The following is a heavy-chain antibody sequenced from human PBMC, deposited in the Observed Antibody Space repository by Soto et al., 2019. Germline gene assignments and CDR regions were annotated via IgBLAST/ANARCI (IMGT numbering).Heavy chain of an antibody. CDR2: ISYDGSNK. V-gene: IGHV3-30*18. CDR3: AKDQGEKYLTGLSDY. D-gene: IGHD3-16*02. Sequence: PGGSLRLSCAASGFTFSDFDMHWVRQAPGKGLEWVAIISYDGSNKFYADSVKGRFTISRDNSKNTLYLQMNSLRAEDTAVYYCAKDQGEKYLTGLSDYWGQGALVTVSS. J-gene: IGHJ4*02. CDR1: GFTFSDFD.